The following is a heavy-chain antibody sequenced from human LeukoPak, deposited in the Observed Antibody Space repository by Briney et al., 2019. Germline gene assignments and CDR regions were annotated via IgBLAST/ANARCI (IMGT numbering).Heavy chain of an antibody. CDR3: AKSLHDSTTFWSEFRGFDV. D-gene: IGHD2/OR15-2a*01. V-gene: IGHV3-23*01. CDR2: IYGAATAT. Sequence: GGSLRLSCTASGIPFWRHAMNWVRQAPGRGLEWVSGIYGAATATYYADSVKGRFTISRDNSKNTLWLQMNSLRAEDTAVYYCAKSLHDSTTFWSEFRGFDVWGQGTMVTVSS. J-gene: IGHJ3*01. CDR1: GIPFWRHA.